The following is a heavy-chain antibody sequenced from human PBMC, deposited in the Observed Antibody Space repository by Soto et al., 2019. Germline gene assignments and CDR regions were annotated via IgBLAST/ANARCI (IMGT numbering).Heavy chain of an antibody. Sequence: ASVKVSCKXSGYTFTSYGISWVRQAPGQGLEWMGWISAYNGNTNYAQKLQGRVTMTTDTSTSTAYMELRSLRSDDTAVYYCARDRMVIAVAGHHYYYYGMDVWGQGTTVTVSS. J-gene: IGHJ6*02. CDR1: GYTFTSYG. D-gene: IGHD6-19*01. V-gene: IGHV1-18*01. CDR2: ISAYNGNT. CDR3: ARDRMVIAVAGHHYYYYGMDV.